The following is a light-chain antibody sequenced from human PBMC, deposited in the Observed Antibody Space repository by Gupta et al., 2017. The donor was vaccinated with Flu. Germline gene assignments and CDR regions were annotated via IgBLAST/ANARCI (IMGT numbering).Light chain of an antibody. CDR2: GAS. V-gene: IGKV3-15*01. CDR1: QSLSSN. CDR3: QQYNNWPPYT. J-gene: IGKJ2*01. Sequence: ATLSVSPGERATLSCRASQSLSSNLAWYQQKPGQAPRLLIYGASTRATGIPARFSGSGSGTEFTLTISSLQSEDFAVYYCQQYNNWPPYTFGQGTKLEI.